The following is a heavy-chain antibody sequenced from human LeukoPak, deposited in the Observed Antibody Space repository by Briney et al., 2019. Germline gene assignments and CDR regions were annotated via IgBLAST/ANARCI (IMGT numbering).Heavy chain of an antibody. Sequence: GGSLRLSCAASGFTFSSYAMSWVRQAPGKGLEWVSAISGSGGSTYYADSVKGRFTIPRDNSKNTLYLQMNSLRAEDTAVYYCATLELIYYFDYWGQGTLVTVSS. CDR2: ISGSGGST. CDR1: GFTFSSYA. D-gene: IGHD1-7*01. J-gene: IGHJ4*02. CDR3: ATLELIYYFDY. V-gene: IGHV3-23*01.